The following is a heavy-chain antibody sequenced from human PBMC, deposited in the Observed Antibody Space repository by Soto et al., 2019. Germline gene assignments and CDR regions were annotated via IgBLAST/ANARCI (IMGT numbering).Heavy chain of an antibody. J-gene: IGHJ4*02. Sequence: EVQLVESGGGLVQPGGSLRPSCAASGFTVSTYYMNWVRQAPGEGLEWVSVVYSGGTTYYADSVRGRFTISRDNSKSTLFLQMNSLRAEDTAVYYCARGRSASSDFDSWGQGTLVTVSS. D-gene: IGHD3-10*01. CDR1: GFTVSTYY. V-gene: IGHV3-66*01. CDR2: VYSGGTT. CDR3: ARGRSASSDFDS.